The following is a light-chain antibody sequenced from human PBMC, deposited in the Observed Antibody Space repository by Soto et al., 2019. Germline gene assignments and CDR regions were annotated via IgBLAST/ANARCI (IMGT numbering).Light chain of an antibody. Sequence: QSALTQPASVSGSPGQSITISCTGTSSDVGGYNYVSWYQQHPDKAPKLMIYEVSNRPSGVSNRFSGSKSGNTASLTISGVQAEDEADYYCSSYTSSSTPDVFGTGTKLTVL. CDR1: SSDVGGYNY. CDR3: SSYTSSSTPDV. V-gene: IGLV2-14*01. J-gene: IGLJ1*01. CDR2: EVS.